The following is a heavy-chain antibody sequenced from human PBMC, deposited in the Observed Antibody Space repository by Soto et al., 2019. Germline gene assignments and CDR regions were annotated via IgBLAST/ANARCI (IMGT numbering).Heavy chain of an antibody. CDR1: GFTFSSYA. D-gene: IGHD4-17*01. Sequence: GGSLRLSCAASGFTFSSYAMNWVRQALGMGLEWVSTIRTSVGDTYYAASVKGRFTISRDNSKSTVYLHLNSLRAEDTAIYYCAKDPTYDYGYFDSWGQGTLVTVSS. J-gene: IGHJ4*02. CDR3: AKDPTYDYGYFDS. V-gene: IGHV3-23*01. CDR2: IRTSVGDT.